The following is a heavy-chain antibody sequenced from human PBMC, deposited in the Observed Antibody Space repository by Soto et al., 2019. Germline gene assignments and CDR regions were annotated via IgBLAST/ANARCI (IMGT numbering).Heavy chain of an antibody. D-gene: IGHD3-22*01. CDR1: EYSFPNYW. J-gene: IGHJ4*02. V-gene: IGHV5-51*01. CDR2: IYPGDSTT. CDR3: ARRTGTYFYDSGGYFCFDF. Sequence: GESLKISCQGSEYSFPNYWIGWVRQMPGRGLEWMGIIYPGDSTTRYSPSFQGQVTISVDKSINTAYLQWPSLKASDTAIYYCARRTGTYFYDSGGYFCFDFWGQGTPVTVSS.